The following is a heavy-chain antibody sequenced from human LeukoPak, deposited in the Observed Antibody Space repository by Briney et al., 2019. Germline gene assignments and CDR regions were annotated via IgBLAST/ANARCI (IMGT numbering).Heavy chain of an antibody. D-gene: IGHD6-19*01. J-gene: IGHJ5*02. CDR3: ARQIFDIAVAGGLNWFDP. Sequence: PSETLSLTCTVSGGSISSSSYYWGWIRQPPGKGLGWIGSIYYSGGTYYNPSLKSRVTISVDTSKNQFSLKLSSVTAADTAVYYCARQIFDIAVAGGLNWFDPWGQGTLVTVSS. CDR1: GGSISSSSYY. CDR2: IYYSGGT. V-gene: IGHV4-39*01.